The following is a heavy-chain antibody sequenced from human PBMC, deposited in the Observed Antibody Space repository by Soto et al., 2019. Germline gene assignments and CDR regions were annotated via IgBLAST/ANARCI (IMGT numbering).Heavy chain of an antibody. CDR3: ARDRDWHFDL. CDR1: GFNFSSYS. CDR2: ISTSSSFI. J-gene: IGHJ2*01. V-gene: IGHV3-21*01. Sequence: PGGSLRLSCAASGFNFSSYSMNWVRQAPGKGLEWVSSISTSSSFIYHADSLKGRFTISRDNAKNSLSLQMISLRAEDTAVYYCARDRDWHFDLWGRGTLVTVSS.